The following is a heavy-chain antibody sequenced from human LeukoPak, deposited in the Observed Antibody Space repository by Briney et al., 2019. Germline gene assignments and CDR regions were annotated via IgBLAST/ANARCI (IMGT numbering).Heavy chain of an antibody. J-gene: IGHJ4*02. V-gene: IGHV1-8*03. CDR3: VRGAKCSGADCDSTKEYVYYFDY. Sequence: WASVKVSCEASGYTFSNNDINWVRQATGQGLEWMGWMNPISGNTGFAQKFQGRVTITRITSVSTAYMEMSSLRSDDTAVYYCVRGAKCSGADCDSTKEYVYYFDYWGQGTLVTVSS. CDR1: GYTFSNND. D-gene: IGHD6-25*01. CDR2: MNPISGNT.